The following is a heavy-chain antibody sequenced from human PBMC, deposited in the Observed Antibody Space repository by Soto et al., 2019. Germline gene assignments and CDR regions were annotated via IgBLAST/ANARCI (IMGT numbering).Heavy chain of an antibody. J-gene: IGHJ5*02. V-gene: IGHV1-8*01. CDR3: ARNYDFWSGYYRAYNWFDH. CDR1: GYTFTSYD. D-gene: IGHD3-3*01. Sequence: ASVKVSCKASGYTFTSYDINWVRQATGQGLEWMGWMNPNSGNTGYAQKFQGRVTMARNTSISTAYMELSSLRSEDTAAYYCARNYDFWSGYYRAYNWFDHWGQGTLVTVSS. CDR2: MNPNSGNT.